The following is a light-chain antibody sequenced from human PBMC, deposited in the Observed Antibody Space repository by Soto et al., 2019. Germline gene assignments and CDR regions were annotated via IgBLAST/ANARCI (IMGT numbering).Light chain of an antibody. V-gene: IGKV3-11*01. CDR3: QQRSNWIT. CDR1: QSVSSY. Sequence: EIVLTQSPATLSLSPGERATLSCRASQSVSSYLAWYQQKPGQAPRLLLYDASNRATGIPARFSGSGSGTDFTLTISSLEPEDFAVYYCQQRSNWITFGQGTRLDI. CDR2: DAS. J-gene: IGKJ5*01.